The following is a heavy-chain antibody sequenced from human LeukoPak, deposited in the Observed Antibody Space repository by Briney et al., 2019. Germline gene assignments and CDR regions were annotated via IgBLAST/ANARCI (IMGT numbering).Heavy chain of an antibody. Sequence: GASLQISCQGSGSSFTSYWIGWVRQLPGKGLEWMGIIYPGDSDTRYSPSFQGQVTISADKSISTAYLQWSSLKASDTAMYYCARSVDTAMVLPFDYWGQGTLVTVSS. CDR2: IYPGDSDT. J-gene: IGHJ4*02. D-gene: IGHD5-18*01. CDR3: ARSVDTAMVLPFDY. CDR1: GSSFTSYW. V-gene: IGHV5-51*01.